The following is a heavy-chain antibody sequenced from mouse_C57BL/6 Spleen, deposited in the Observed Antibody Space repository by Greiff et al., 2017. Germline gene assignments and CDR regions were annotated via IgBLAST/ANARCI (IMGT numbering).Heavy chain of an antibody. D-gene: IGHD2-1*01. V-gene: IGHV14-1*01. CDR3: PPLYSFGNPAWFAD. CDR2: IFPEDGDT. CDR1: GFNITDYY. Sequence: EVQLQQSGAELVRPGASVKLSCTASGFNITDYYMHWVKQRPEQGLEWIGRIFPEDGDTEYAPKFQGKAPMTADTSSNPAYLRLISLTSEDTAVYYSPPLYSFGNPAWFADWGQGTLVTVSA. J-gene: IGHJ3*01.